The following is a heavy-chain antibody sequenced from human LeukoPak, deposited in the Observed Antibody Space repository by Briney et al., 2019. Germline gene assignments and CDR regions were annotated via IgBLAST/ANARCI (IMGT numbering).Heavy chain of an antibody. J-gene: IGHJ4*02. CDR2: IYQSGST. Sequence: SQTLSLTCGVSGGSISRGGHSWSWIRQPPGKGLEWIGYIYQSGSTYYNPSLKSRVTISIDRSKNQFSLKLSSVTAADTAVYYCARGVGVRRFLEWLDYWGQGTLVTVSS. D-gene: IGHD3-3*01. CDR3: ARGVGVRRFLEWLDY. V-gene: IGHV4-30-2*01. CDR1: GGSISRGGHS.